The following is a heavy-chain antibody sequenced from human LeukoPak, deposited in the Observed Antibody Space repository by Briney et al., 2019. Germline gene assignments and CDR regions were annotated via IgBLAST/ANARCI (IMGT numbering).Heavy chain of an antibody. Sequence: KTGGSLRLSCSASGFTFASAWMNWVRQAPGKGLEWVGRIKSTGDGGTTDYAAPVKGRFTISRDDSKSIAYLQMNSLKTEDTAVYYCTRDQVFGVVAFPPYYYYYYMDVWGKGTTVTVSS. J-gene: IGHJ6*03. CDR1: GFTFASAW. CDR2: IKSTGDGGTT. CDR3: TRDQVFGVVAFPPYYYYYYMDV. D-gene: IGHD3-3*01. V-gene: IGHV3-15*01.